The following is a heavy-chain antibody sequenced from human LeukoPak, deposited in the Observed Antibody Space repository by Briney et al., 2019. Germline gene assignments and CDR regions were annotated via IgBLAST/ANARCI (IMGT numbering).Heavy chain of an antibody. CDR1: GGSISSYY. J-gene: IGHJ3*02. CDR2: IYYSGST. CDR3: ARLDGSSAFDI. V-gene: IGHV4-59*08. Sequence: SETLSLTCTVSGGSISSYYWNWIRQPPGKGLEWIGYIYYSGSTNYNPSLKSRVTISVDTSKNQFSLKLSSVTAADTAVYYCARLDGSSAFDIWGQGTMVTVSS. D-gene: IGHD3-10*01.